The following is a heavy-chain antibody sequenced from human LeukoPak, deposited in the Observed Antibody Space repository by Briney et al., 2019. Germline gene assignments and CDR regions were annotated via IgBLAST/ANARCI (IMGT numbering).Heavy chain of an antibody. CDR2: IYYSGST. D-gene: IGHD3-10*01. V-gene: IGHV4-59*08. J-gene: IGHJ5*02. CDR3: ARLTYYYGSGGRFDP. Sequence: PSETLSLTCTVSGGSISSYYWSWIRQPPGKGLEWIGYIYYSGSTNYNPSLKSRVTISVDTSKNQFSLKLSSVTAADTAVYYCARLTYYYGSGGRFDPWGQGTLVTVSS. CDR1: GGSISSYY.